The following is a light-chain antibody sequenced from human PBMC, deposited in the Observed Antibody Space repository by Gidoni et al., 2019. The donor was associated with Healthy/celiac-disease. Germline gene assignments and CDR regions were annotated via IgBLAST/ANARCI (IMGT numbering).Light chain of an antibody. V-gene: IGLV1-47*01. CDR2: RNN. Sequence: SVLTQPPSASGTPGQRVTISCSGSSSNIGSHCVYWYQQLPGTAPKLLIYRNNQRPSGVPARFSGSQSGTSASLAISGLRSEDEADYYCAAWADSLSGVVFGGGTKLTVL. CDR3: AAWADSLSGVV. J-gene: IGLJ2*01. CDR1: SSNIGSHC.